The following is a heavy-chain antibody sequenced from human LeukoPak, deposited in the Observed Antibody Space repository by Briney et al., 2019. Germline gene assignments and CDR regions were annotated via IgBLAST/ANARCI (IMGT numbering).Heavy chain of an antibody. D-gene: IGHD3-3*01. J-gene: IGHJ6*03. CDR1: GFTFSSYG. CDR2: IWYDGSNK. Sequence: GRSLRLSCAASGFTFSSYGMHWVRQAPGKGLEWVAVIWYDGSNKYYADSVKGRFTISRDNSKNTLYLQMNSLRAEDTAVYYCARDSIYDFWSGYYYYYYYYMDVWGKGTTVTVSS. V-gene: IGHV3-33*01. CDR3: ARDSIYDFWSGYYYYYYYYMDV.